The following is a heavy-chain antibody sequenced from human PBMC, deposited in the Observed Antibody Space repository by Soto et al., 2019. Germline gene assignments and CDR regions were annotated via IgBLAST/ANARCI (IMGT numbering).Heavy chain of an antibody. CDR3: ARELRFLEWPQTRYFDY. CDR1: GFTFSDYY. Sequence: GGSLRLSCAASGFTFSDYYMSWIRQAPGKGLEWVSYISSSGSTIYYADSVKGRFTISRDNAKNSLYLQMNSLRAEDTAVYYCARELRFLEWPQTRYFDYWGQGTLVTVSS. J-gene: IGHJ4*02. CDR2: ISSSGSTI. V-gene: IGHV3-11*01. D-gene: IGHD3-3*01.